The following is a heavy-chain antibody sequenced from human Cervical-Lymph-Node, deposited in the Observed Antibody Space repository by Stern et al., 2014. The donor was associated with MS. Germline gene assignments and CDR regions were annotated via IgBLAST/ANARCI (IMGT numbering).Heavy chain of an antibody. V-gene: IGHV1-3*04. Sequence: QDQLVQSGAEVKKPGASVKLSCKASGYTFTRFGIHWVRQAPGQRPEWMGWINTVNGNTKYSQKLQGRVIITRDTSASTAHMEMSSLTSEDTAVYYCARDFYGSGSYDDAFDIWGQGTMVTVSA. D-gene: IGHD3-10*01. J-gene: IGHJ3*02. CDR3: ARDFYGSGSYDDAFDI. CDR1: GYTFTRFG. CDR2: INTVNGNT.